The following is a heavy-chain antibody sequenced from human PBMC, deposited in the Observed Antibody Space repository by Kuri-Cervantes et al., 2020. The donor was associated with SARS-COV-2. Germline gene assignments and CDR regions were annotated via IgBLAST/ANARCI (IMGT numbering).Heavy chain of an antibody. CDR3: AKDDTPGIAVAGSYYYYYYYMDV. V-gene: IGHV3-30*07. Sequence: GESLKISCAASGFTFSSYAMHWVRQAPGKGLEWVAVISYDGSNKYYADSVKGRFTISRDNSKNTLYLQMNSLRAEDTAVYYCAKDDTPGIAVAGSYYYYYYYMDVWGKGIMVTVSS. CDR1: GFTFSSYA. D-gene: IGHD6-19*01. CDR2: ISYDGSNK. J-gene: IGHJ6*03.